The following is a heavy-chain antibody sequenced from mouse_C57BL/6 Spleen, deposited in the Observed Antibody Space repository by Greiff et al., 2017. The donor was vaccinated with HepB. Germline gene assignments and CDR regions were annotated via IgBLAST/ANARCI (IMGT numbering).Heavy chain of an antibody. CDR1: GYAFSSSW. D-gene: IGHD1-1*01. Sequence: VQLQQSGPELVKPGASVKISCKASGYAFSSSWMNWVKQRPGKGLEWIGRIYPGDGDTNYNGKFKGKATLTADKSSSTAYMQLSSLTSEDSAVYFCARSNYYGSSHYAMDYWGQGTSVTVSS. V-gene: IGHV1-82*01. CDR2: IYPGDGDT. J-gene: IGHJ4*01. CDR3: ARSNYYGSSHYAMDY.